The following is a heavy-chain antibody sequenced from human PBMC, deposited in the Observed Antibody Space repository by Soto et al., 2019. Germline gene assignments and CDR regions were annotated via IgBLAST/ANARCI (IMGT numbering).Heavy chain of an antibody. CDR3: TRDSGCRDVY. CDR2: INTDGSTT. J-gene: IGHJ4*02. V-gene: IGHV3-74*01. Sequence: EVQLVESGGGLVQPGGSLRLSCAASGFTFSTYWMHWVRQAPGKGLEWVSRINTDGSTTNHADSVKGRFTISRDNAKNTLNRQMNTLRAGDTAGYYCTRDSGCRDVYWAQETLVTVSS. D-gene: IGHD2-15*01. CDR1: GFTFSTYW.